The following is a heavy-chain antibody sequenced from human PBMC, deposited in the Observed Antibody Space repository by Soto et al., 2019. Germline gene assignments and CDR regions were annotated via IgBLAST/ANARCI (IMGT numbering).Heavy chain of an antibody. D-gene: IGHD2-21*02. CDR1: GFVFEMYW. CDR3: AKGFIVVVTAIRPDDNFDV. Sequence: DVQLVESGGGLVQPGGSASLSCAASGFVFEMYWMHWVRQAPGQGLEWVSRISDDGTTIHYADSVKGRFTISRDNAQNTLFLEMTALRDEDTAVYYCAKGFIVVVTAIRPDDNFDVWGQGTMVTVSS. CDR2: ISDDGTTI. V-gene: IGHV3-74*01. J-gene: IGHJ3*01.